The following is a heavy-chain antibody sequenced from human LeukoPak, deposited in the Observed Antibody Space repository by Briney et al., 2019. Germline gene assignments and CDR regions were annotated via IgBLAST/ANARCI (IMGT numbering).Heavy chain of an antibody. CDR1: GGSIYNHF. D-gene: IGHD2-15*01. CDR3: ARASDCGGGSCYPYHYYYMDV. V-gene: IGHV4-59*11. J-gene: IGHJ6*03. CDR2: IHSSGST. Sequence: SETLSLTCTVSGGSIYNHFWSWIRQPPGKGLEWIVYIHSSGSTNYNPSLKSRVTISVDTSKNQSSLKLSSVTAADTALYYCARASDCGGGSCYPYHYYYMDVWGKGTTVTVSS.